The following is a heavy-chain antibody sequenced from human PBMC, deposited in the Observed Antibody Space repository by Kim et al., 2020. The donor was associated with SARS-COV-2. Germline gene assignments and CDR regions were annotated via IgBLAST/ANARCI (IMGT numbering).Heavy chain of an antibody. CDR2: IWYDGSSQ. J-gene: IGHJ4*02. CDR1: GFTFSNYG. Sequence: GGSLRLSCEASGFTFSNYGMHWVRQAPGKGLEWVAVIWYDGSSQYYAGSVRGRFTISRDNSKHTMYLQMSSLRADDTAVYYCAKDAEGGSYFDHWGQGTLVTVSS. CDR3: AKDAEGGSYFDH. V-gene: IGHV3-33*06. D-gene: IGHD3-10*01.